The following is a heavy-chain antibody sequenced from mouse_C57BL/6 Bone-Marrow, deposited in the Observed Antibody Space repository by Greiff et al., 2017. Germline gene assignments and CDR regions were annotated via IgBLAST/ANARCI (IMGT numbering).Heavy chain of an antibody. Sequence: VQLQQPGTELVKPGASVKLSCKASGYTFTSYWMHWVKQRPGQGLEWIGNINPSNGGNNYNEKFKSKATLTVDKSSSTAYMQLRSLTSEDSAVYYCARKNYSNQAWFAYWGQGTLVTVSA. CDR1: GYTFTSYW. CDR2: INPSNGGN. V-gene: IGHV1-53*01. CDR3: ARKNYSNQAWFAY. J-gene: IGHJ3*01. D-gene: IGHD2-5*01.